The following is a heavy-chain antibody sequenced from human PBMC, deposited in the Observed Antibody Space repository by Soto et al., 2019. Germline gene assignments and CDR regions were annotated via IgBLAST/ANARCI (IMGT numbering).Heavy chain of an antibody. D-gene: IGHD5-18*01. CDR1: GFTFSSYG. J-gene: IGHJ4*02. CDR3: ARPGRRGTAMVVFDY. CDR2: IWYDGSNK. Sequence: GGSLRLSCAASGFTFSSYGMHWVRQAPGKGLEWVAVIWYDGSNKYYADSVKGRFTISRDNSKNTLYLQMNSLRAEDTAVYYCARPGRRGTAMVVFDYWGQGTLVTVSS. V-gene: IGHV3-33*01.